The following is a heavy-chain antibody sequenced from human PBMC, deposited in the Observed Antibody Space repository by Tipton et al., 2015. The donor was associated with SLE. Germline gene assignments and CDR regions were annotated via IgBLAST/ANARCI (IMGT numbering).Heavy chain of an antibody. CDR1: GGAISSDY. J-gene: IGHJ4*02. CDR3: TRDEYRYDATGYHLLGHFDF. V-gene: IGHV4-59*01. D-gene: IGHD3-22*01. Sequence: TLSLTCTVSGGAISSDYWSWIRLPPGKGLEWIGSLYNNGGTNYNPSLRSRVIISVDTSKNQFSLNLDSVTAADTAVYYCTRDEYRYDATGYHLLGHFDFWGQGTLVTVSS. CDR2: LYNNGGT.